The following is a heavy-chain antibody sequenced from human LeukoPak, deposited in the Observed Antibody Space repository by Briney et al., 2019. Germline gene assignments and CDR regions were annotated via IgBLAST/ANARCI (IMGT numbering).Heavy chain of an antibody. Sequence: PGRSLRLSCAVSGLTFSGAWLSWVRQAPGQGLEWVGRIKSKSAGGTADYAAPVQGRFIISKDDSQNTPYLQMNSLKTEDTAVYYCTTVSHIGGRPGDQGTLVTDSS. J-gene: IGHJ4*02. CDR3: TTVSHIGGRP. CDR1: GLTFSGAW. CDR2: IKSKSAGGTA. V-gene: IGHV3-15*01. D-gene: IGHD6-6*01.